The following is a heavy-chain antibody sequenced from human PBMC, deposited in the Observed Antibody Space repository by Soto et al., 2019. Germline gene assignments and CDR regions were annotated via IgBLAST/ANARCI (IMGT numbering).Heavy chain of an antibody. CDR2: IFSNDAK. CDR1: GFSLSNARMG. V-gene: IGHV2-26*01. CDR3: ARALMTTVTTRAFDI. Sequence: QVTLKESGPVLVKPTETLTLTCTVSGFSLSNARMGVSWIRQPPGKALEWLAHIFSNDAKSYSTSLKSRLTSSKDTSKSQVVLTMTNMDPVDTATYYCARALMTTVTTRAFDIWGQGTMVTVSS. D-gene: IGHD4-17*01. J-gene: IGHJ3*02.